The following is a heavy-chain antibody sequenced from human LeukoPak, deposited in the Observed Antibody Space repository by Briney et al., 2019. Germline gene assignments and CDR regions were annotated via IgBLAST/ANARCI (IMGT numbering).Heavy chain of an antibody. Sequence: SETLSLTCAVSGYSISSGYYWGWIRQPPGKGLEWIGSIYHSGSTYYNPSLKSRVTISVDTSKNQFSLKRSSVTAAHTAVYYCAGQYYYGSGSYYPFDYWGQGTLVTASS. J-gene: IGHJ4*02. CDR3: AGQYYYGSGSYYPFDY. CDR2: IYHSGST. CDR1: GYSISSGYY. D-gene: IGHD3-10*01. V-gene: IGHV4-38-2*01.